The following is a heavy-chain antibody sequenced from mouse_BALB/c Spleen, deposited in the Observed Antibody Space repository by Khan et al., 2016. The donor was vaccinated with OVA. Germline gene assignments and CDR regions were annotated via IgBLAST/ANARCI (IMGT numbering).Heavy chain of an antibody. CDR3: KGGAGGSRFAY. J-gene: IGHJ3*01. CDR2: ISTYYGDV. V-gene: IGHV1S137*01. CDR1: GYTFTDFT. Sequence: QVQLQQSGAELVRPGVSVKISCKGSGYTFTDFTIHWVKQSHALSLEWIGVISTYYGDVTYNQKFKGKATMTVDKSSSTTYMELARLTSEDSANYGCKGGAGGSRFAYWGQGTLVTVSA.